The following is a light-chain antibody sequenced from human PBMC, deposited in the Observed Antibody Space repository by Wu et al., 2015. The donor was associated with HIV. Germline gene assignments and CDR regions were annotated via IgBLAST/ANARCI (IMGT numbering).Light chain of an antibody. Sequence: DIQMTQSPSSLSASVGDRVTITCRASQSISSFLNWNQQKPGKALKLLIYAASSLQSGVPSRFSGSGSGTDFTLTISSLQPEDFATYYCQESDRTPPITFGQGTRLEIK. J-gene: IGKJ5*01. V-gene: IGKV1-39*01. CDR1: QSISSF. CDR2: AAS. CDR3: QESDRTPPIT.